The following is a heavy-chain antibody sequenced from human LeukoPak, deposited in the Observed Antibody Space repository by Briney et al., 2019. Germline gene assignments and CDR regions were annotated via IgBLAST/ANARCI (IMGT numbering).Heavy chain of an antibody. V-gene: IGHV3-23*01. CDR1: GFTFSTYA. J-gene: IGHJ6*02. D-gene: IGHD3-10*01. CDR2: ISGSGDST. CDR3: ANSGGVSGSGRLGVDV. Sequence: GGSLKLSCAASGFTFSTYAMSWVRQAPGKGLEWVSGISGSGDSTYYADSVKGRFTISRDNSKNTLYLQMNSLRAEDTAVYYCANSGGVSGSGRLGVDVWGQGTTVTVSS.